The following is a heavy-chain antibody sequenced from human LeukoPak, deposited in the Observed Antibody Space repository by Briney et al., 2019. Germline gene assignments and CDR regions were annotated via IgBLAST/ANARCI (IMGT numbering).Heavy chain of an antibody. J-gene: IGHJ4*02. V-gene: IGHV1-69*13. D-gene: IGHD3-3*01. CDR3: ASPARYYDFWRGYPTFDY. Sequence: SVKVSCKASGGTFSSYAISWVRQAPGQGLEWMGGIIPIFGTANYAQKFQGRVTITADESTTTAYMELSSLRSEDTAVYYCASPARYYDFWRGYPTFDYWGQGTLVTVSS. CDR1: GGTFSSYA. CDR2: IIPIFGTA.